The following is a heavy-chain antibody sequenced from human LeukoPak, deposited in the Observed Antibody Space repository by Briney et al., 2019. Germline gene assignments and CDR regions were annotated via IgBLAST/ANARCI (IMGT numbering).Heavy chain of an antibody. CDR2: IYYSGST. Sequence: ETLSLTCTVSGGSISSYYWSWIRQPPGKGLEWIGYIYYSGSTNYNPSLKSRVTISVDTSKNQFSLKLSSVTAADTAVYYCARDDDPSGYGNGMDVWGQGTTVTVSS. J-gene: IGHJ6*02. CDR1: GGSISSYY. D-gene: IGHD5-12*01. V-gene: IGHV4-59*01. CDR3: ARDDDPSGYGNGMDV.